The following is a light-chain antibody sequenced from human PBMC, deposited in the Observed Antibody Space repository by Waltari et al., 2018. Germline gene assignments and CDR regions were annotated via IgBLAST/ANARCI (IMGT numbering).Light chain of an antibody. CDR1: RFKPGTHY. CDR2: KND. CDR3: AVWDDVLSSWV. Sequence: QSALTQPPSASATPGQGVTLPCPGSRFKPGTHYVHWYQQLSGAAPKLLMFKNDQRPSGVPDRFSGTRSGASASLAIIGLRSEDEADYYCAVWDDVLSSWVFGGGTKLTVL. V-gene: IGLV1-47*01. J-gene: IGLJ3*02.